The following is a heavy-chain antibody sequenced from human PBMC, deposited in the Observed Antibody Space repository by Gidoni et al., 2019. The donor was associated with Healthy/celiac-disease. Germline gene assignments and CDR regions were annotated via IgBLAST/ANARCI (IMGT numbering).Heavy chain of an antibody. CDR3: ARDGLYYDSSGYSTPFDY. V-gene: IGHV1-69*08. CDR2: IIPILGIA. D-gene: IGHD3-22*01. Sequence: QVQLVQSGAEVKKPGSSVKVSCKASGGTFSSYTISWVRQAPGQGLEWMGRIIPILGIANYAQKFQGRVTITADKSTSTAYMELSSLRSEDTAVYYCARDGLYYDSSGYSTPFDYWGQGTLVTVSS. J-gene: IGHJ4*02. CDR1: GGTFSSYT.